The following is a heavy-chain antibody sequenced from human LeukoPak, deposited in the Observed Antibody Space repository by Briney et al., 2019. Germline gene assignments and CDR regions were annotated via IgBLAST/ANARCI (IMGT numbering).Heavy chain of an antibody. CDR3: ARVISIGQPPYFYYMDV. D-gene: IGHD6-6*01. J-gene: IGHJ6*03. CDR1: GGTFSSYA. CDR2: IIPMFGTV. Sequence: GASVKVSCKASGGTFSSYAISWVRQAPGQGLEWMGGIIPMFGTVKYAQNFQGRVTITADESTTTAYVDLTSLRFEDTAVYYCARVISIGQPPYFYYMDVWGKGTTVTVSS. V-gene: IGHV1-69*13.